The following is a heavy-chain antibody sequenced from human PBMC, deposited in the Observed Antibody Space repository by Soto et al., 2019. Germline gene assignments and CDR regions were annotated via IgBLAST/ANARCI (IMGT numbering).Heavy chain of an antibody. D-gene: IGHD3-9*01. J-gene: IGHJ6*02. CDR2: IIPIFGTA. Sequence: SVEVSCKASGGTFSSYAISWVRQAPGQGLEWMGGIIPIFGTANYAQKFQGRVTITADESTSTAYMELSSLRSEDTAVYYCARPAGDILTGATNYYYYGMDVWGQGTTVTVSS. CDR3: ARPAGDILTGATNYYYYGMDV. CDR1: GGTFSSYA. V-gene: IGHV1-69*13.